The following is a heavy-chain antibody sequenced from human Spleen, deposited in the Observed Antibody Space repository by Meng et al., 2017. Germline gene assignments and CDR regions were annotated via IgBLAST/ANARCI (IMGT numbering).Heavy chain of an antibody. CDR1: GYTFPDYY. CDR2: INPKSGDT. CDR3: ARDEDISAAGKLFGDY. V-gene: IGHV1-2*06. D-gene: IGHD6-13*01. Sequence: QGPLVQSGAEGKKPGAPVKVSCKASGYTFPDYYLHWVRRAPGQGLEWMGRINPKSGDTHYAQKFQGRVTMTGDTSISTAYMELSGLRSDDTAMYYCARDEDISAAGKLFGDYWGQGTLVTVSS. J-gene: IGHJ4*02.